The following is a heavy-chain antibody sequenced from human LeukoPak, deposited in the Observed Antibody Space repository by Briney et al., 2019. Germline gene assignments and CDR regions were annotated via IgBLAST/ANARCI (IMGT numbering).Heavy chain of an antibody. V-gene: IGHV4-39*01. D-gene: IGHD1-26*01. Sequence: ASETLSLTCTVSGGSISSSNYYWGWLRQPPGKGLEWIGSIYYSGSTYYNPSLKRRLTISRATSKNQFSRKLSSVTAADTAVYYCASEYIVGATNDYWGQGTLVTVSS. CDR1: GGSISSSNYY. CDR2: IYYSGST. J-gene: IGHJ4*02. CDR3: ASEYIVGATNDY.